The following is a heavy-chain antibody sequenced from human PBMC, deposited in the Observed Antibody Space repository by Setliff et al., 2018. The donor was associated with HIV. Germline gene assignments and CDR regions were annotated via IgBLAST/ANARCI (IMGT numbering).Heavy chain of an antibody. CDR1: GGSISSYY. V-gene: IGHV4-39*01. CDR2: IYYSGRT. Sequence: SETLSLTCTVSGGSISSYYWAWIRQPPGKGLAWIGPIYYSGRTHYNPSLKSRATISVDTSKNQFSLKLSSVTAADTAVYYCARHIFSYYYGADTSGGFDPWGQGTRVTAPQ. D-gene: IGHD3-10*01. CDR3: ARHIFSYYYGADTSGGFDP. J-gene: IGHJ5*02.